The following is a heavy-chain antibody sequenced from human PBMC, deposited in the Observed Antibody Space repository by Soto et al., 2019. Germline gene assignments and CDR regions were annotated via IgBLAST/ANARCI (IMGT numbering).Heavy chain of an antibody. CDR3: ARGGYGDY. D-gene: IGHD1-1*01. CDR1: GYTFTSYG. CDR2: ISAHNGNT. V-gene: IGHV1-18*01. J-gene: IGHJ4*02. Sequence: QVHLVQSGAEVKKPGASVKVSCKGSGYTFTSYGITWARQAPGQGLEWMGWISAHNGNTDYAQKLQGRVTVTRDTSTSTAYMELRSLRSDDTAVYDCARGGYGDYWGQGAVVTVSS.